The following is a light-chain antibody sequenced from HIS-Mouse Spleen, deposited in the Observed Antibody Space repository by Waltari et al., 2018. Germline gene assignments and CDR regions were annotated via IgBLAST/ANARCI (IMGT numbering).Light chain of an antibody. CDR1: SSNIGSNY. CDR2: RNN. V-gene: IGLV1-47*01. CDR3: AAWDDSLSGWV. J-gene: IGLJ3*02. Sequence: QSVLTQPPSASGTPGQRVTISCSESSSNIGSNYVYWYQKLPGTAPKLLIYRNNQRPSGVPDRFSGAKSGTSASLAISGLRSEDEADYYCAAWDDSLSGWVFGGGTKLTVL.